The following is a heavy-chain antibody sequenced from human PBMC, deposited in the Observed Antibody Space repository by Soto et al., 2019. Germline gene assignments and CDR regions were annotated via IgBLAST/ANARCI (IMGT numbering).Heavy chain of an antibody. J-gene: IGHJ3*02. CDR1: EITFSTYN. Sequence: EVQLVESGGGLVKPGGSLRLSCAASEITFSTYNMNWVRQAPGKGLEWVSYISSDSSHIYYADAVKGRFTISRDNAKKSLYLQMTSLKVEDTAIYYCARDSGYCGGGDCYSGAFDIWGQGTMVTVSS. D-gene: IGHD2-15*01. V-gene: IGHV3-21*01. CDR3: ARDSGYCGGGDCYSGAFDI. CDR2: ISSDSSHI.